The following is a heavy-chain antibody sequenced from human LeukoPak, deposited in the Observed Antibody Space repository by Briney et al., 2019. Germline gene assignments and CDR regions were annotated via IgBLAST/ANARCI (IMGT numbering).Heavy chain of an antibody. Sequence: SETLSLTCTVSGGSISSYYWSWIRQPPGKGLEWLGYIYYTGSTNYNPSLKSRVTISVDTSKNHFSLKLNSVTAADTAVYYCARGNGHIDPWGQGTLVTVSS. CDR3: ARGNGHIDP. J-gene: IGHJ5*02. D-gene: IGHD2-21*01. CDR2: IYYTGST. V-gene: IGHV4-59*01. CDR1: GGSISSYY.